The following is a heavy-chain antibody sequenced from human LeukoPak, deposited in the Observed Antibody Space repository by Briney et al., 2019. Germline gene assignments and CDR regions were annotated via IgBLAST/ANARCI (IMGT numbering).Heavy chain of an antibody. CDR2: ISDDVRSK. D-gene: IGHD4-17*01. J-gene: IGHJ4*02. CDR3: AKRPSDYGDYVSYFDY. CDR1: GFSFISYG. V-gene: IGHV3-30*18. Sequence: GGSLRLSRAASGFSFISYGMHWVRQAPGKGLEWGVVISDDVRSKDYADSVKGRFTISRDNPKDTLYLQMNSLRAEDTAVYYCAKRPSDYGDYVSYFDYWGQGTLVTVSS.